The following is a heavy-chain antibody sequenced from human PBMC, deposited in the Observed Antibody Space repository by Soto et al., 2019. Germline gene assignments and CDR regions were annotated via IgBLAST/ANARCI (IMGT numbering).Heavy chain of an antibody. J-gene: IGHJ5*02. D-gene: IGHD3-10*01. CDR3: ARGRYYGSGSYYGWFDP. CDR2: IYHSGST. V-gene: IGHV4-4*02. CDR1: GGSISSSNW. Sequence: ETLSLTCSVSGGSISSSNWWSWVRQPPGKGLEWIGEIYHSGSTNYNPSLKSRVTISVDKSKNQFSLKLSSVTAADTAVYYCARGRYYGSGSYYGWFDPWGQGTLVTVYS.